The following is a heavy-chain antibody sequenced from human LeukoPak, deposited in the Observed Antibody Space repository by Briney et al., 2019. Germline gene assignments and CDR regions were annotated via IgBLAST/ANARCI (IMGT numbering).Heavy chain of an antibody. CDR3: ARLAQHRYYYDTSAYRYYFDY. CDR2: FDPEDGET. D-gene: IGHD3-22*01. V-gene: IGHV1-24*01. CDR1: GHTLTELS. J-gene: IGHJ4*02. Sequence: ASVKVSCKVSGHTLTELSMHWVRQAPGKGLEWMGGFDPEDGETIYAQKFQGRVTMTTDTSTSTAYMELRRLRSDDTAVYYCARLAQHRYYYDTSAYRYYFDYWGQGTLVTVSS.